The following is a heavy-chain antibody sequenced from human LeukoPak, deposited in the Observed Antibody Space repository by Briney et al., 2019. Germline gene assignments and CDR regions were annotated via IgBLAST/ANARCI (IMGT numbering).Heavy chain of an antibody. V-gene: IGHV3-23*01. D-gene: IGHD3-10*01. CDR1: EFTFSSYA. CDR3: AKAPLLWFGEYYFDY. J-gene: IGHJ4*02. Sequence: GGSLRLSCAASEFTFSSYAMSWVRQAPGKGLEWVSAISGSGGSTYYADSVKGRFTISRDNSKNTLYLQMNSLRAEDTAVYYCAKAPLLWFGEYYFDYWGQGTLVTVSS. CDR2: ISGSGGST.